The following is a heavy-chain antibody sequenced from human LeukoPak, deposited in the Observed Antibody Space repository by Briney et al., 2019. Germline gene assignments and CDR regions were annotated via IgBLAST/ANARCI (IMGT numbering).Heavy chain of an antibody. D-gene: IGHD6-13*01. CDR2: IKQDGSGL. Sequence: GGSLRLSCAASGFTFNNYWMSWVRQAPGKGLEWVANIKQDGSGLYYVESVKGRFTISRDNAKNSLYLRMTSLRAEDTAVYYCAREGYSSSWHSWGYYYYGMDVWGQGTTVTVSS. CDR1: GFTFNNYW. V-gene: IGHV3-7*01. CDR3: AREGYSSSWHSWGYYYYGMDV. J-gene: IGHJ6*02.